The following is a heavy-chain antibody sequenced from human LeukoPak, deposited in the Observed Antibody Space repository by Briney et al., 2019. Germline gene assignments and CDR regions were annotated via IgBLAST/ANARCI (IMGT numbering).Heavy chain of an antibody. CDR3: ARVDSSAQSGAFDI. D-gene: IGHD3-22*01. V-gene: IGHV1-46*01. J-gene: IGHJ3*02. CDR2: INPSGGRT. CDR1: GYTFTSYY. Sequence: ASVKVSCKAFGYTFTSYYMHWVRQAPGQGLEYMGIINPSGGRTIYAQNFQGRVTMTRDMSTSTVYMELSSLRSEDTAVYYCARVDSSAQSGAFDIWGQGTMVTVSS.